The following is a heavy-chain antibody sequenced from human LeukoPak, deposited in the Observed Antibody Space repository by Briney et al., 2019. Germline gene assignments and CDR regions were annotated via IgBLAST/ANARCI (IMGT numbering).Heavy chain of an antibody. D-gene: IGHD4-17*01. CDR3: ARASYGDYANWFDP. Sequence: GASVKVSCKASGYTFTGYYMHWVRQAPGQGLEWMGWINPNSGGTNYAQKFQGRVTMTRDTSISTAYMELSRLRSDDTAVYYCARASYGDYANWFDPWGQGTLVTVSS. V-gene: IGHV1-2*02. CDR1: GYTFTGYY. J-gene: IGHJ5*02. CDR2: INPNSGGT.